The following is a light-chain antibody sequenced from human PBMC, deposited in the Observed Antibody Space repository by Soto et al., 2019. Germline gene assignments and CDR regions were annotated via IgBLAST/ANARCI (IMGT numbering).Light chain of an antibody. CDR3: SSFAGNNNRGV. V-gene: IGLV2-8*01. CDR2: EVS. CDR1: SSDVGGYNY. Sequence: QSALTQPPSSPGSPGQSVTISCTGTSSDVGGYNYVSWYQQHPGKAPKHMIYEVSQRPSAVPDRFSGSKSGTTASLTVSGLQAEDEADYFCSSFAGNNNRGVFGSGTKLTVL. J-gene: IGLJ1*01.